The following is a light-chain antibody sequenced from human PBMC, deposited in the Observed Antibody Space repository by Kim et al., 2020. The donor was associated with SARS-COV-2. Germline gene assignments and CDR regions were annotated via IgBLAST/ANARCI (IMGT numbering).Light chain of an antibody. CDR3: LQDYNYPYS. CDR2: AAS. Sequence: SASVGDRVTITCRASQGIRNDLGWYQQKPGKAPKLLIYAASSLQSGVPSRFSGSGSGTDFTLTISSLQPEDFTTYYCLQDYNYPYSFGQGTKLEI. V-gene: IGKV1-6*01. J-gene: IGKJ2*03. CDR1: QGIRND.